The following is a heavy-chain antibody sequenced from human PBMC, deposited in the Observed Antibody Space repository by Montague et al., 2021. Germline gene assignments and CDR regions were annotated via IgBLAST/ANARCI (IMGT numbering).Heavy chain of an antibody. CDR3: VHSYADYLFDY. J-gene: IGHJ4*02. Sequence: WLAVTYWDDDKRYSPSLKSRLTITKDTSKNQVVLTMTNMDPVDTATYYCVHSYADYLFDYWGQGTLVSVSS. V-gene: IGHV2-5*02. CDR2: TYWDDDK. D-gene: IGHD4-17*01.